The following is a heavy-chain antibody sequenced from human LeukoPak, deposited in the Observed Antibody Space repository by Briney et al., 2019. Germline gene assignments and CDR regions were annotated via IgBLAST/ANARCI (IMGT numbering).Heavy chain of an antibody. CDR2: IWYDGSNK. V-gene: IGHV3-33*01. CDR1: GFTLSSYG. J-gene: IGHJ4*02. Sequence: GGSLRLSCAASGFTLSSYGMHWVRQAPGKGLEWVAVIWYDGSNKYYADSVKGRFTISRDNSKNTLYLQMNSLRAEDTAVYYSARDDRQLARGYFDYWGQGTLVTVSS. D-gene: IGHD6-13*01. CDR3: ARDDRQLARGYFDY.